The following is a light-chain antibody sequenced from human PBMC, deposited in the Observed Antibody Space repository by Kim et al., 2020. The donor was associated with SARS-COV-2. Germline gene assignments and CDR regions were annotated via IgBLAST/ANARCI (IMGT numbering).Light chain of an antibody. J-gene: IGLJ1*01. V-gene: IGLV3-21*04. CDR3: HVWDSSSDHYV. Sequence: PGKTGRVTCGENTIGSKMVHWYRRNPGRAPVLVNYYDSDRPPGIPVRFSGSNSGNTATLAISRVEAGDEADYYCHVWDSSSDHYVFGTGTKVTVL. CDR2: YDS. CDR1: TIGSKM.